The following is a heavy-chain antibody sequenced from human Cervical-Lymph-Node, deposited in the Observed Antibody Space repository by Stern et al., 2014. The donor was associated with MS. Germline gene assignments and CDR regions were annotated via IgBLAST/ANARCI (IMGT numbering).Heavy chain of an antibody. D-gene: IGHD5-12*01. V-gene: IGHV1-69*06. Sequence: VQLVESGAEVKKPGSSVKVSCKASGGTFSSYAISWVRQAPGQGLEWMGGIIPIFGTANYAQKFQGRVTITADKSTSTAYMELSSLRSEDTAVYYCAREYSGYDLGRYYFDYWGQGTLVTVSS. CDR3: AREYSGYDLGRYYFDY. CDR1: GGTFSSYA. CDR2: IIPIFGTA. J-gene: IGHJ4*02.